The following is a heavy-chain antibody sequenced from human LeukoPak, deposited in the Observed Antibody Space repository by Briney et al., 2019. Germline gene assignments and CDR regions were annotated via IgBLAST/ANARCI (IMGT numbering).Heavy chain of an antibody. V-gene: IGHV4-31*03. CDR3: ARAGIVVVPAAKGDYFDY. CDR2: IYYSGST. D-gene: IGHD2-2*01. CDR1: GGSISSGGYY. J-gene: IGHJ4*02. Sequence: SETLSLTCTVSGGSISSGGYYWSWIRQHPGKGLEWIGYIYYSGSTYYNPSLKSRVTISVDTSKNQFSLKLSSVTAADTAVYYCARAGIVVVPAAKGDYFDYWGQGTLVTASS.